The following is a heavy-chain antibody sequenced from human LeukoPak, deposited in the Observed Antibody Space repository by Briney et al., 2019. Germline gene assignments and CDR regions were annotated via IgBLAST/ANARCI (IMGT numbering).Heavy chain of an antibody. CDR2: IKQDGSEK. D-gene: IGHD3-10*01. J-gene: IGHJ2*01. CDR1: GFTFSSYS. Sequence: GGSLRLSCAASGFTFSSYSMSWVRQAPGKGLEWVANIKQDGSEKYYVDSVKGRFTISRDNAKNSLYLQMNSLRAEDTAVYYCARGRGFGEFYPYWYFDLWGRGTLVTVSS. CDR3: ARGRGFGEFYPYWYFDL. V-gene: IGHV3-7*01.